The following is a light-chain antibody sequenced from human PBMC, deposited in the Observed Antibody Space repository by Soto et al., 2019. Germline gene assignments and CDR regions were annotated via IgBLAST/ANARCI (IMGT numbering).Light chain of an antibody. J-gene: IGKJ4*01. CDR1: QSVGSY. CDR2: DGS. CDR3: QQRSSWPT. V-gene: IGKV3-11*01. Sequence: EIVLTQSPATLSLSPGERVTLSCRASQSVGSYLVWYQQYPGQAPRLLIYDGSTRATGIPARFTGSGSGTDFTLTLSNLEPEDFAIYYCQQRSSWPTFGGGTKVEMK.